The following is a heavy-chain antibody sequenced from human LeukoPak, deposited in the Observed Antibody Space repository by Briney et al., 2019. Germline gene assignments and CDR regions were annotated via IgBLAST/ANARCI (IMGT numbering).Heavy chain of an antibody. J-gene: IGHJ4*02. D-gene: IGHD3-3*01. Sequence: ASVKVSCKPSGYTFTHYGLSWVRQAPGQGLEWLGWISGYSGDTKYAQRLQGRVTMTTDTSTSTAYMELRSLRYDDTAVYYCATLPVLRFLEWPSINYWGQGTLVTVSS. V-gene: IGHV1-18*01. CDR1: GYTFTHYG. CDR2: ISGYSGDT. CDR3: ATLPVLRFLEWPSINY.